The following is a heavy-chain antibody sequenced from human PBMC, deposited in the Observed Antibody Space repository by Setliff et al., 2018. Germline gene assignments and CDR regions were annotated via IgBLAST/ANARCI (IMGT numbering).Heavy chain of an antibody. CDR1: GGTFSSYA. Sequence: ASVKVSCKASGGTFSSYAISWVRQAPGQGLEWMGGIIPIFGTANYAQKFQGRVTITTDESTSTAYMELSSLRSEDTAVYYCARDRAYYDILTGYYTHDAFDIRGQGTMVTVSS. V-gene: IGHV1-69*05. CDR3: ARDRAYYDILTGYYTHDAFDI. D-gene: IGHD3-9*01. J-gene: IGHJ3*02. CDR2: IIPIFGTA.